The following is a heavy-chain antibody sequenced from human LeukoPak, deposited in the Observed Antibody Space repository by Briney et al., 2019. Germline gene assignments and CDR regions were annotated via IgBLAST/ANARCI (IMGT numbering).Heavy chain of an antibody. D-gene: IGHD6-19*01. CDR1: GYSISSGYY. CDR3: ARDLRRIYGSGARRYSSGWYYFDY. V-gene: IGHV4-38-2*02. J-gene: IGHJ4*02. CDR2: IYHSGST. Sequence: PSETLSLTCAVSGYSISSGYYWGWIRQPPGKGLEWIGSIYHSGSTYYNPSLKSRVTISVDTSKNQFSLKLSSVTAADTAVYYCARDLRRIYGSGARRYSSGWYYFDYWGQGTLVTVSS.